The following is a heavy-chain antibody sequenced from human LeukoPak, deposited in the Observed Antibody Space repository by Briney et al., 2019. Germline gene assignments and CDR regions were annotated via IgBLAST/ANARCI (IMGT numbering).Heavy chain of an antibody. CDR3: ARVQDIVVVPAAIVGWALNAFDI. Sequence: PGGSLRLSCAASGFTFSGSAMHWVRQASGKGLEWVGRIRSKANSYATAYAASVKGRFTISRDDSKNTAYLQMNSLKTEDTAVYYCARVQDIVVVPAAIVGWALNAFDIWGQGTMVTVSS. CDR2: IRSKANSYAT. CDR1: GFTFSGSA. V-gene: IGHV3-73*01. J-gene: IGHJ3*02. D-gene: IGHD2-2*01.